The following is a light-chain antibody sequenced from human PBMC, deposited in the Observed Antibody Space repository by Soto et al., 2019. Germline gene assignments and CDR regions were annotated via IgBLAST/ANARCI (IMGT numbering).Light chain of an antibody. CDR2: EVT. V-gene: IGLV2-14*01. CDR1: STDVGGYNY. Sequence: QSALAQPSSVSGSPGQSITISCTGTSTDVGGYNYVSWYQHHSGKAPKLLIYEVTNRPSGISDRFSGSKSVNTASLTISGLQAADESDYSCGSYSSTETPFVFGTGTKVTVL. J-gene: IGLJ1*01. CDR3: GSYSSTETPFV.